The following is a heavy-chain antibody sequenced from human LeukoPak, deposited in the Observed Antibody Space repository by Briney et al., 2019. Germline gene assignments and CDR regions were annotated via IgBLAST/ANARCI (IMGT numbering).Heavy chain of an antibody. V-gene: IGHV3-21*01. D-gene: IGHD3-16*01. CDR1: GFTFSRYS. Sequence: PGGSLRLSCAASGFTFSRYSMHWVRQTPGKGLQWISSISTSGSYTYYEDSLKGRFTISRDNAKQTLCLEMASLRAEDTAVYYCARDWFGDFWGQGILVIVSS. J-gene: IGHJ4*02. CDR3: ARDWFGDF. CDR2: ISTSGSYT.